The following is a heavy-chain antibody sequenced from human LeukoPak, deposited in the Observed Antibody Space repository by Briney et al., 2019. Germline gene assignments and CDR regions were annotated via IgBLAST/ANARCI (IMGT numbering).Heavy chain of an antibody. CDR1: GGSISSYY. CDR3: ARVFRAAAVDY. J-gene: IGHJ4*02. D-gene: IGHD6-13*01. CDR2: IYYSGST. Sequence: SETLSLTCTVSGGSISSYYWSWIRQPPGKGLEWIGYIYYSGSTNHNPSLKSRVTISVDTSKNQFSLKLSSVTAADTAVYYCARVFRAAAVDYWGQGTLVTVSS. V-gene: IGHV4-59*01.